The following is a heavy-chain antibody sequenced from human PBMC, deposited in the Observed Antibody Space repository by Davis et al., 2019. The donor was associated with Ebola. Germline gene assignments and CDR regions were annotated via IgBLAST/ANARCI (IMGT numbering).Heavy chain of an antibody. CDR1: GFSFSNYW. CDR3: ARETPSDSGWRVKFDP. CDR2: IRQDGGEK. J-gene: IGHJ5*02. D-gene: IGHD5-12*01. Sequence: GESLKISCLASGFSFSNYWMTWVRQAPGKGLEWVANIRQDGGEKLYVDSVRGRFSISRDNAGNSLYLQMKSLRVDDTAVYYCARETPSDSGWRVKFDPWGPGTLVTVSS. V-gene: IGHV3-7*01.